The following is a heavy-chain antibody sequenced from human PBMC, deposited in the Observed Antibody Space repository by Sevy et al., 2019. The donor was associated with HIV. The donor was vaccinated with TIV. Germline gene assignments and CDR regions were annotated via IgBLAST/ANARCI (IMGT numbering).Heavy chain of an antibody. V-gene: IGHV4-39*01. CDR1: GGSISISNYY. D-gene: IGHD5-18*01. J-gene: IGHJ4*02. CDR2: LHYGGDT. Sequence: KQSQTLSLTCSVSGGSISISNYYWGWIRQAPGKGLEWIGSLHYGGDTYHNPSLKSRLTTSVDTSKNQFSLTLTSVIAADTAVYYCARAYMYGNYLDFWGQRTLVTVSS. CDR3: ARAYMYGNYLDF.